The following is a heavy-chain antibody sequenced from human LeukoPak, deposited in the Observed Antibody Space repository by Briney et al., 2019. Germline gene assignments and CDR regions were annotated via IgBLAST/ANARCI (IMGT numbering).Heavy chain of an antibody. Sequence: GGSLRLSCAASGFSLTTYGTHWLRQAPGKGLEWVAVIWYDGSRKFYGDSVKGRFTVSRDTFENTMYLQMNSLRVEDTAVYYCARDGGSEIDYWGQGTLVTVSS. D-gene: IGHD3-16*01. CDR3: ARDGGSEIDY. J-gene: IGHJ4*02. CDR1: GFSLTTYG. CDR2: IWYDGSRK. V-gene: IGHV3-33*01.